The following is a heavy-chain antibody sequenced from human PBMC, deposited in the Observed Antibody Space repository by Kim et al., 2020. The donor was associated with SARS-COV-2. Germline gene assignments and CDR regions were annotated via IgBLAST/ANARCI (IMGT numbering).Heavy chain of an antibody. Sequence: ASVKVSCKVSGYTLTELSMHWVRQAPGKGLEWMGGFDPEDGETIYAQKFQGRVTMTEDTSTDTANMELSSLRSEDTAVYYCATGTHSSGYYYGYYYYYGMDVWGQGTTVTVSS. CDR1: GYTLTELS. V-gene: IGHV1-24*01. D-gene: IGHD3-22*01. J-gene: IGHJ6*02. CDR2: FDPEDGET. CDR3: ATGTHSSGYYYGYYYYYGMDV.